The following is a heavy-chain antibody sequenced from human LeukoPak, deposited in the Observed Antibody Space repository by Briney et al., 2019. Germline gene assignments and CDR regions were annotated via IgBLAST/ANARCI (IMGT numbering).Heavy chain of an antibody. V-gene: IGHV3-48*03. Sequence: PGGTLSLSCAASGFTFSSYEMNWVRQAPGKGLEWVSYISSSGSTIYYADTVKGRFTITRDNAKNSLYLQMNSLRAEDTAVYYCARGGRAYSYGLLTFWGQGTGVIVTA. D-gene: IGHD5-18*01. J-gene: IGHJ4*02. CDR1: GFTFSSYE. CDR2: ISSSGSTI. CDR3: ARGGRAYSYGLLTF.